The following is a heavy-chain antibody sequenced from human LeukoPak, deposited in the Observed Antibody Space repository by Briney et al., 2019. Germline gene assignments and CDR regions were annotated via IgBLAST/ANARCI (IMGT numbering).Heavy chain of an antibody. Sequence: SVKVSCKASGGTFSSYAISWVRQAPGQGLEWMGGIIPIFGTANYAQKFQGRVTITADESTSTAYMELSSLRSEDTAVYYCASNGYSSSLQSFDYWGQGTLVTVSS. CDR1: GGTFSSYA. V-gene: IGHV1-69*13. J-gene: IGHJ4*02. CDR2: IIPIFGTA. CDR3: ASNGYSSSLQSFDY. D-gene: IGHD6-13*01.